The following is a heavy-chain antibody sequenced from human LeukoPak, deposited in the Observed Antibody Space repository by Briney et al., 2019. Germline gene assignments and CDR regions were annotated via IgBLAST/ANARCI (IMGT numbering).Heavy chain of an antibody. CDR1: GGSINSSNW. J-gene: IGHJ5*01. V-gene: IGHV4-4*02. CDR2: IYHSGIT. Sequence: PSETLSFTCTVAGGSINSSNWWSWIRQPPGKGLEWIGEIYHSGITNYNPSLNSRVTISVDKSNNLFSLRLTSVTAADTAVYFCAREVWFEESNNWFDSWGQGTLVTVSS. CDR3: AREVWFEESNNWFDS. D-gene: IGHD3-10*01.